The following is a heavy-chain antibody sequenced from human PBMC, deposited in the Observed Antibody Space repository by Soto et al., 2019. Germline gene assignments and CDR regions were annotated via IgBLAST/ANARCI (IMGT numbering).Heavy chain of an antibody. CDR3: ARGSSTSSQVPDFDY. V-gene: IGHV3-21*06. D-gene: IGHD2-2*01. Sequence: EVELVESGGGLVKPGVSLRRSCAASAFNFSTYSMNWVRQAPGKGLEWVSSISSRGSYIYYSDSVRGRFTISRDNAKNSVALQVDSLRGEATAVYYCARGSSTSSQVPDFDYWGQGSLVTVSS. CDR2: ISSRGSYI. J-gene: IGHJ4*02. CDR1: AFNFSTYS.